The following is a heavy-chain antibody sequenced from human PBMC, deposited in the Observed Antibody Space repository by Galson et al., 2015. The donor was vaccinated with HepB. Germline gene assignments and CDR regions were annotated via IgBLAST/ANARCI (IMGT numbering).Heavy chain of an antibody. CDR2: ISGYSGKT. CDR1: GYIFTSFG. CDR3: ARVRLVSAGLNDY. J-gene: IGHJ4*02. D-gene: IGHD5/OR15-5a*01. V-gene: IGHV1-18*01. Sequence: VKVSCKASGYIFTSFGISWVRQAPGQGLEWMGWISGYSGKTEYAQNLQGRVTVTTDTSATTAYLELRSLRSDDTAVYYCARVRLVSAGLNDYWGQGTLVTVSS.